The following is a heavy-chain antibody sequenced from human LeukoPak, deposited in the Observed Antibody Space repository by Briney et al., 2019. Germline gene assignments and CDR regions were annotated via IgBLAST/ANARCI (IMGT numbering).Heavy chain of an antibody. Sequence: PGGSLRLSCAASGFTFSSYGMHWVRQAPGKGLEWVAVIWYDASNEYYADSVKGRFTISRDNSKNTLYLQMNSPRAEDTAVYYCARDSYHYDSSGHTYNWFDPWGQGTLVTVSS. CDR1: GFTFSSYG. D-gene: IGHD3-22*01. J-gene: IGHJ5*02. CDR2: IWYDASNE. V-gene: IGHV3-33*01. CDR3: ARDSYHYDSSGHTYNWFDP.